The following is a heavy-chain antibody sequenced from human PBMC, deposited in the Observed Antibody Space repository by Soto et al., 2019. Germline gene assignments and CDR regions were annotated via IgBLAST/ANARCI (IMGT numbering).Heavy chain of an antibody. CDR3: ARTFGNRYYYYYMDV. Sequence: SETLSLTCAVYGGSFSGYYWSWIRQPPGKGLEWIGEINHSGSTNYNPSLKSRVTISVDTSKNQFSLKLSSVTAADTAVYYCARTFGNRYYYYYMDVWGKGTTVTVSS. D-gene: IGHD3-10*01. V-gene: IGHV4-34*01. CDR1: GGSFSGYY. J-gene: IGHJ6*03. CDR2: INHSGST.